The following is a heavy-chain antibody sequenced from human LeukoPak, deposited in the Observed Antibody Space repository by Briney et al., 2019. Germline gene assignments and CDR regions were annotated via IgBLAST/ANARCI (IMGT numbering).Heavy chain of an antibody. CDR1: GGSFSGYY. V-gene: IGHV4-34*01. D-gene: IGHD6-13*01. CDR3: ARDSSSWSPLHYYYGMDV. Sequence: SETLSLTCAVYGGSFSGYYWSWIRQPPGKGLEWIGEINHSGSTNYNPSLKSRVTISVDTSKNQFSLKLSSVTAADTAVYYCARDSSSWSPLHYYYGMDVWGQGTTVTVSS. J-gene: IGHJ6*02. CDR2: INHSGST.